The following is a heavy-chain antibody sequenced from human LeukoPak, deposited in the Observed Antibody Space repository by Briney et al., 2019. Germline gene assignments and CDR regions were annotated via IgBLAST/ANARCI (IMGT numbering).Heavy chain of an antibody. CDR1: GFSFSSHD. V-gene: IGHV3-21*01. Sequence: GGPLRLSCATSGFSFSSHDMNWVRQAPGKGLERVSSITGSSTSIEYADSVKGRFAISRDNAKNSLFLQMDSLRVDDTAVYYCVREGSGSTHYMDVWGKGTTVTVSS. CDR3: VREGSGSTHYMDV. D-gene: IGHD3-10*01. CDR2: ITGSSTSI. J-gene: IGHJ6*03.